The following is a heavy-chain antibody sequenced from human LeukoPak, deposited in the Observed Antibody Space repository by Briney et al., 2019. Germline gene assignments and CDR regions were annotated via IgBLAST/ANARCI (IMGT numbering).Heavy chain of an antibody. CDR1: GFTFSSYG. CDR2: IRYDGSNK. V-gene: IGHV3-30*02. D-gene: IGHD6-19*01. CDR3: AKDRASSGSPRGFDY. J-gene: IGHJ4*02. Sequence: GGSLRLSCAVSGFTFSSYGMHWVRQAPGKGLEWVAFIRYDGSNKYYADSVKGRFTISRDNSKNTLYLQMNSLRAEDTAVYYCAKDRASSGSPRGFDYWGQGTLVTVSS.